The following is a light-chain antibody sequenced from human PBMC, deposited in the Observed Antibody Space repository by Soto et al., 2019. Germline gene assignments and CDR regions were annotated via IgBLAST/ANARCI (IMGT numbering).Light chain of an antibody. Sequence: SALTQPASVSGSPGQSITISCTGTSSDVGIYNYVSWYQQHPGKAPKLMICEVSNRPSGVSNRFSGSKSGNTASLTISGLRAEDEADYYCTSFTTSSIWVFGGGTKVTVL. CDR2: EVS. J-gene: IGLJ3*02. V-gene: IGLV2-14*01. CDR3: TSFTTSSIWV. CDR1: SSDVGIYNY.